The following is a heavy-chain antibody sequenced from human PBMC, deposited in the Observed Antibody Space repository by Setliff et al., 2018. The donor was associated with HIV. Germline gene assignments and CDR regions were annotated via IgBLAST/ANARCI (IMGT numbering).Heavy chain of an antibody. Sequence: GSLRLSCAASGFTFSSYWMHWVRQAPGKGLVWVSRVNRDGSSTTYADSVKDRFTISRDNAKNTLYLQMNSLRAEDTGVYYCHSGYDTEEQSYFDYWGQGALVTVSS. J-gene: IGHJ4*02. D-gene: IGHD5-12*01. CDR1: GFTFSSYW. V-gene: IGHV3-74*01. CDR3: HSGYDTEEQSYFDY. CDR2: VNRDGSST.